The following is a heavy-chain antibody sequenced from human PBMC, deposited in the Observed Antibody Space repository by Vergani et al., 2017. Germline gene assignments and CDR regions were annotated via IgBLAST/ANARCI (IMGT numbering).Heavy chain of an antibody. Sequence: QVQLVQSGAEVKKPGSSVKVSCKASGGTFSSYAISWVRQAPGQGLEWMGWISAYNGNTNYAQKLQGRVTMTTDTSTSTAYMELRSLRSDDTAVYYCARDDGQSITIFGVVINPFRYYYMDVWGKGTTVTVSS. V-gene: IGHV1-18*01. J-gene: IGHJ6*03. D-gene: IGHD3-3*01. CDR1: GGTFSSYA. CDR2: ISAYNGNT. CDR3: ARDDGQSITIFGVVINPFRYYYMDV.